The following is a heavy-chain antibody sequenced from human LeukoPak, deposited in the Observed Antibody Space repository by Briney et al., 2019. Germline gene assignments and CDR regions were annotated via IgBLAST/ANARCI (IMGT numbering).Heavy chain of an antibody. CDR3: AGRTYYDFWSGSPAFDP. J-gene: IGHJ5*02. Sequence: SQTLSLTCTVAGGSTSSYYWSWIRQPPGKGLEWIGEINHSGSTNYNPSLKSRVTISVDTSKNQFSLKLSSVTAADTAVYYCAGRTYYDFWSGSPAFDPWGQGTLVTVSS. CDR2: INHSGST. D-gene: IGHD3-3*01. V-gene: IGHV4-34*01. CDR1: GGSTSSYY.